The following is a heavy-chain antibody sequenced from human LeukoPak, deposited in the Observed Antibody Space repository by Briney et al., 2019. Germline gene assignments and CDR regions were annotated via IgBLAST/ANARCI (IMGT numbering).Heavy chain of an antibody. CDR1: GFTFSGYW. D-gene: IGHD3-3*01. Sequence: GGSLRLSCVTSGFTFSGYWMHWVRQGPEKGLELVSRIDNDGHGIIYADSMEGRFTTSRDNVKNTLYLQMNSLRVEDTAVYYCAAGGGWDPSFGVVTHIDAWGKGTTVVVS. V-gene: IGHV3-74*01. J-gene: IGHJ6*03. CDR2: IDNDGHGI. CDR3: AAGGGWDPSFGVVTHIDA.